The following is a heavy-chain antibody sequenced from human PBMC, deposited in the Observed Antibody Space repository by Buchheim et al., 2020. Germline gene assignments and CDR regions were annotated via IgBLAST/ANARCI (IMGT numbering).Heavy chain of an antibody. J-gene: IGHJ1*01. CDR3: ASDCSDTRCSTGEYYQD. CDR1: GYTVSEYY. V-gene: IGHV1-2*02. D-gene: IGHD2-15*01. CDR2: INCNNGVK. Sequence: QVLLEQSGAEVKKPGASVKVSCKASGYTVSEYYVHWVRQAPGQGLEWMGWINCNNGVKEYGQKFQGRITMKTDTSIATVYMELSSLRSDDTAVYYCASDCSDTRCSTGEYYQDWGQGTL.